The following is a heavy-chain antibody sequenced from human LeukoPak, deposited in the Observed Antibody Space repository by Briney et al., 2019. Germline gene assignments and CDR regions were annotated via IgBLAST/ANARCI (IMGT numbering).Heavy chain of an antibody. CDR2: ISSSGSTI. D-gene: IGHD6-19*01. J-gene: IGHJ4*02. CDR3: AKGRVWSVAGTHS. V-gene: IGHV3-48*03. Sequence: GGSLRLSCAASGFTFSSYEINWVRQAPGKGLEWVSYISSSGSTIKYADSVKGRFTISRGNAKNSLYLQMNSLRAEDTAVYYCAKGRVWSVAGTHSWGQGTLVTVSS. CDR1: GFTFSSYE.